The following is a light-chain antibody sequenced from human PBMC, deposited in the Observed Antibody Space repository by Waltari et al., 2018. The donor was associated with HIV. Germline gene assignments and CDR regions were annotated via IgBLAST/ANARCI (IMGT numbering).Light chain of an antibody. CDR1: QSVSSY. CDR2: GAS. Sequence: EIVLKQSPATLFLSPRERATPPCRASQSVSSYLAWYQQKPGQAPKLLIYGASNRATGIPARFSGSGSGTDFTLTISSLEPEDFAVYYCQQRRNWPPGATFGGGTKVEIK. V-gene: IGKV3-11*01. CDR3: QQRRNWPPGAT. J-gene: IGKJ4*01.